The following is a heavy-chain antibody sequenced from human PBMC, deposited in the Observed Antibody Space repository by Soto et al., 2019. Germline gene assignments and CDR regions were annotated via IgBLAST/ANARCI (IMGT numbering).Heavy chain of an antibody. CDR1: EYSFTSYW. Sequence: GESLKISCKGSEYSFTSYWISWVRQMPGKGLEWMGRIDPSDSYTNYSPSFQGHVTISADKSISTAYLQWSSLKASDTAMYYCARHEDTAMVIYYYGMDVWGQGTTVTVSS. J-gene: IGHJ6*02. CDR3: ARHEDTAMVIYYYGMDV. CDR2: IDPSDSYT. V-gene: IGHV5-10-1*01. D-gene: IGHD5-18*01.